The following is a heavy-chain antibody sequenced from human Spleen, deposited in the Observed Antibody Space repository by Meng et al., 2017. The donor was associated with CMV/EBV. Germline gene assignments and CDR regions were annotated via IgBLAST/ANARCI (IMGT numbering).Heavy chain of an antibody. J-gene: IGHJ4*02. V-gene: IGHV1-46*01. CDR2: INPNGGSA. CDR3: AREWNQYHTSGYYMY. CDR1: GYSFTTYF. Sequence: ASVKVSCKASGYSFTTYFVHWVRQAPGQGLEWMGIINPNGGSASYPQKFQGRVTMTRDTSTSTVYMELSSLTSEDTAIYYCAREWNQYHTSGYYMYWGQGTLVTVSS. D-gene: IGHD3-3*01.